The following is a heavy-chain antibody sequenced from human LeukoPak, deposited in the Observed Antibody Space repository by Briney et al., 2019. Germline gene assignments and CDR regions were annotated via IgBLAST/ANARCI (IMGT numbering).Heavy chain of an antibody. CDR2: ISYDGSNK. CDR3: AKDYDSSGYYVSWYFDL. J-gene: IGHJ2*01. D-gene: IGHD3-22*01. Sequence: GGSLRLSCAASGFTFSSYGMHWVRQAPGKGLEWVAVISYDGSNKYYADSVKGRFTISRDNSKNTLYLQMNSLRAEDTAVYYCAKDYDSSGYYVSWYFDLWGRGTLVTVSS. CDR1: GFTFSSYG. V-gene: IGHV3-30*18.